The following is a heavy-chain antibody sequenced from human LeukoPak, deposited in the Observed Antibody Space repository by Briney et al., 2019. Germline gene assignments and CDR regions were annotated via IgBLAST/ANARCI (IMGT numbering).Heavy chain of an antibody. J-gene: IGHJ4*02. D-gene: IGHD6-13*01. CDR2: IYVGDSDT. CDR1: GYRFTSYW. V-gene: IGHV5-51*01. Sequence: GASLQISCKGSGYRFTSYWIGWVRQLPGKGLEWMGIIYVGDSDTRYSPSFQGQVTISADKSISTAYLQWNSLKASDTAMYYCARLKSISSWYYWGQGTLVTVSS. CDR3: ARLKSISSWYY.